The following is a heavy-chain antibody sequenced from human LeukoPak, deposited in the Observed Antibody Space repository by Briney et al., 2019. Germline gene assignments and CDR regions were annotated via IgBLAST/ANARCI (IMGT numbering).Heavy chain of an antibody. CDR2: ISWNSGSI. D-gene: IGHD6-13*01. CDR3: AKACLKLAQDEHAFDI. J-gene: IGHJ3*02. Sequence: PGRSLRLSCAASGFTFDDYAMHWVRQAPGKGLEWVSGISWNSGSIGYADSVKGRFTISRDNAKNSLYLQMNSLRAEDTALYYCAKACLKLAQDEHAFDIWGQGTMVTVSS. V-gene: IGHV3-9*01. CDR1: GFTFDDYA.